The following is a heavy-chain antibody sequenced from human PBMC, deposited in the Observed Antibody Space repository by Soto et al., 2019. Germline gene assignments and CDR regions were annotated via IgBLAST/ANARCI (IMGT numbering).Heavy chain of an antibody. CDR3: AREPPGGTADS. CDR2: IYSTGST. V-gene: IGHV4-4*08. D-gene: IGHD6-13*01. Sequence: QVQLQESGPGLVKPSETLSLTCSVSGDHINNFYWSWIRQSPGKGLQWSAYIYSTGSTNFNPSLRSRVTISVATSKNQFSLRLRSVTAADTAIYYCAREPPGGTADSWGQGALVTVSS. J-gene: IGHJ4*02. CDR1: GDHINNFY.